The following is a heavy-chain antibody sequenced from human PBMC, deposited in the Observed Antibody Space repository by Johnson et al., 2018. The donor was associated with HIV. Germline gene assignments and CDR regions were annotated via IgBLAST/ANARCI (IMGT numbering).Heavy chain of an antibody. J-gene: IGHJ3*02. Sequence: VQLVESGGGLVQPGRSLRLSCAASGFTFSNYGMHWVRQAPGKGLEWVAGTWLDGSTKYYSDSVRGRFIIPRDNSKNPLYLQLNSLRAEDTAVYYCVRDGPHQLLDYGDYSDRIWAVGAMSAFDIWGQGTMVTVSS. CDR3: VRDGPHQLLDYGDYSDRIWAVGAMSAFDI. V-gene: IGHV3-33*08. CDR1: GFTFSNYG. D-gene: IGHD4-17*01. CDR2: TWLDGSTK.